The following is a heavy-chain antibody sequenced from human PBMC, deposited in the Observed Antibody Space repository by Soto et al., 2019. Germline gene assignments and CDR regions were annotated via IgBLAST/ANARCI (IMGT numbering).Heavy chain of an antibody. CDR2: ISAYNGNT. D-gene: IGHD6-19*01. CDR1: GYTFTIYG. V-gene: IGHV1-18*01. J-gene: IGHJ6*02. Sequence: ASVKVSCKASGYTFTIYGIIWVRQAPGQGLEWMGWISAYNGNTNYAQKLQGRVTMTTDTSTSTAYMELRSLRSDDTAVYYCARGRVAVAGSYYYYGMDVWGQGTTVTVSS. CDR3: ARGRVAVAGSYYYYGMDV.